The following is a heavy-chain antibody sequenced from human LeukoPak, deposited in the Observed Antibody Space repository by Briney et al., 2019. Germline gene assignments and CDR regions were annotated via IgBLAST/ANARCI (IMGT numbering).Heavy chain of an antibody. V-gene: IGHV3-7*01. CDR2: IKQDGSEK. D-gene: IGHD4-17*01. CDR3: ARDPIGGDYFDY. Sequence: PGGSLRLSCAASGFIVSSKYMSWVRRAPGKGLEWVANIKQDGSEKYYVDSVKGRFTISRDNAKNSLYLQMNSLRAEDTAVYYCARDPIGGDYFDYWGQGTLVTVSS. J-gene: IGHJ4*02. CDR1: GFIVSSKY.